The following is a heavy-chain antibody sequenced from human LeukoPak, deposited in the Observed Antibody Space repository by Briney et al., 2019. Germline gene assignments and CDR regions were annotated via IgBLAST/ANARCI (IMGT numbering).Heavy chain of an antibody. CDR2: IIPIFGTA. J-gene: IGHJ6*03. D-gene: IGHD5-18*01. Sequence: GSSVKVSCKASGGTFSSYTISWVRQAPGQGLEWMGGIIPIFGTANYAQKLQGRVTITTDESTSTAYMELSSLRSEDTAVYYCALQIHLGYYYSYYMDVWGKGTTVTVSS. V-gene: IGHV1-69*05. CDR3: ALQIHLGYYYSYYMDV. CDR1: GGTFSSYT.